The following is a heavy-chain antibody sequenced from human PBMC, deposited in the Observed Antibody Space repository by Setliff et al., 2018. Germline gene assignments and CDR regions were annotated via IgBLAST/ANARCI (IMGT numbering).Heavy chain of an antibody. J-gene: IGHJ1*01. V-gene: IGHV1-18*01. CDR1: GYTFTSSG. CDR2: ISAYTGNT. D-gene: IGHD2-8*01. CDR3: SRLFRYCTTTTCQRASGAEF. Sequence: GASVKVSCKASGYTFTSSGITWVRQAPGQGLEWMGWISAYTGNTNYAQKLQGRVTMTTDTSTSTAYMELRSLTSDDTAVYYCSRLFRYCTTTTCQRASGAEFWGQGTLVTVS.